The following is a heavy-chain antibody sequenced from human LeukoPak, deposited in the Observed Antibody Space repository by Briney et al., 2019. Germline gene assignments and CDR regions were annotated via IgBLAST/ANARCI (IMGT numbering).Heavy chain of an antibody. J-gene: IGHJ3*02. Sequence: GRSLRLSCAASGFTFSSYGMHWVRQAPGKGLEWVAVISYDGSNKYYADSVKGRFTISRDNSKNTLYLQMNSLRAEDTAVYYRANFRYYDSSGYPPPRGAFDIWGQGTMVTVSS. CDR2: ISYDGSNK. CDR3: ANFRYYDSSGYPPPRGAFDI. D-gene: IGHD3-22*01. CDR1: GFTFSSYG. V-gene: IGHV3-30*18.